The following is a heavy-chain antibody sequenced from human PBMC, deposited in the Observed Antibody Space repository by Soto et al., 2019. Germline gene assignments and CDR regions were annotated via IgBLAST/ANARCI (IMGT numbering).Heavy chain of an antibody. CDR1: SDSMNSGGDY. V-gene: IGHV4-31*01. Sequence: QVQLQESGPGLVKPSQTLSLTCSVSSDSMNSGGDYWSWIRQHPGKGLEWIGYIYSNGDPYYNPYLKSQVTISVNTARNKFSLNLTSVTAADTAVYYCARRGGSSSGYYYYAMDVWGQGTTVTVSS. CDR3: ARRGGSSSGYYYYAMDV. J-gene: IGHJ6*02. D-gene: IGHD6-6*01. CDR2: IYSNGDP.